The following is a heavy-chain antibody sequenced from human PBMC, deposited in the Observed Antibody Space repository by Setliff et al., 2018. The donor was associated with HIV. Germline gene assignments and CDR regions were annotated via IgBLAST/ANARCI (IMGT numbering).Heavy chain of an antibody. CDR1: GGTFSSYA. Sequence: ASVKVSCKASGGTFSSYAISWVRQAPGQGLEWMGVINPSGGSTSYAQKFQGRVTMTRGTSSGTVYMELSGLRFEDTAMYYCARVGERWLQFYYLDNWGQGTLVTVSS. CDR3: ARVGERWLQFYYLDN. J-gene: IGHJ4*02. CDR2: INPSGGST. V-gene: IGHV1-46*01. D-gene: IGHD5-12*01.